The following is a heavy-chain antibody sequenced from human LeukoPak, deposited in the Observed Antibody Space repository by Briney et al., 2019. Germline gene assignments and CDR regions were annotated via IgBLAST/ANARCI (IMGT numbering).Heavy chain of an antibody. V-gene: IGHV1-24*01. J-gene: IGHJ6*03. Sequence: ASVKVSCKVSGYTLTELSMHWVRQAPGKGLEWRGGFYPEDGETIYAQKFQGRVTMTEDTSTDTAYMELSSLRSEDTAVYYCATSQRGDYVYYYMDVWGKGTTVTVSS. D-gene: IGHD4-17*01. CDR3: ATSQRGDYVYYYMDV. CDR1: GYTLTELS. CDR2: FYPEDGET.